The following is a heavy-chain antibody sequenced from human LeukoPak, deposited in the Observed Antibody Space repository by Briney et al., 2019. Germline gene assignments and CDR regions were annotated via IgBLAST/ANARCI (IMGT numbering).Heavy chain of an antibody. CDR3: ARRNSGTRRYDFDY. J-gene: IGHJ4*02. Sequence: SETLSLTCTVSGGSISSGSYYWSWIRQPAGKGLEWIGRIYTSGSTNYNPSLKSRVTISVDTSKNQFSLKLSSVTAADTAVYYCARRNSGTRRYDFDYWGQGTLVTVSS. CDR2: IYTSGST. D-gene: IGHD1-26*01. V-gene: IGHV4-61*02. CDR1: GGSISSGSYY.